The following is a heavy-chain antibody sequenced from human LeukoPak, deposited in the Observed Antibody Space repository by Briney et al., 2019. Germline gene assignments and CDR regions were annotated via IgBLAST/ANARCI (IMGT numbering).Heavy chain of an antibody. CDR1: GGSISSYY. CDR3: ASLLGIGYFDY. V-gene: IGHV4-59*01. D-gene: IGHD1-26*01. Sequence: SETLSLTCTVSGGSISSYYWSWIRQPPGKGLEWIGYIYYSGSTNYNPSLKSRVTISVDTSKNQFSLKLSSVTAADTAVYYCASLLGIGYFDYWGQGTLVTVSS. J-gene: IGHJ4*02. CDR2: IYYSGST.